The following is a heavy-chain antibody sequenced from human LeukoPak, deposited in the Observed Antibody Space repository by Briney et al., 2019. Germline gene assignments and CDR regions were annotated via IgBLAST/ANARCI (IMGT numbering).Heavy chain of an antibody. Sequence: GASVKVSCKASGYTFTGYYMHWVRQAPGQGLEWMGWINPNHGDTNYAQKFQDRVSMTRDTSISTAYMHLSGLRSADTAVYYCARSPHILTGENFDYWGQGTLLTVSS. CDR3: ARSPHILTGENFDY. CDR2: INPNHGDT. D-gene: IGHD3-9*01. J-gene: IGHJ4*02. V-gene: IGHV1-2*02. CDR1: GYTFTGYY.